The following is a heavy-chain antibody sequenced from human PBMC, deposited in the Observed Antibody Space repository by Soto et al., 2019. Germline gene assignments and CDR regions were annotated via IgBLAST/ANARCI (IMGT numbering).Heavy chain of an antibody. CDR3: ARPPQRGAIAAAAIWDPSDAFDI. CDR2: IYYSGST. V-gene: IGHV4-39*01. CDR1: GGSISSSSYY. J-gene: IGHJ3*02. Sequence: KPSETLSLTCTVSGGSISSSSYYWGWIRQPPGKGLEWIGSIYYSGSTYYNPSLKSRVTISVDTSKNQFSLKLSSVTAADTAVYYCARPPQRGAIAAAAIWDPSDAFDIWGQGTMVTVSS. D-gene: IGHD6-13*01.